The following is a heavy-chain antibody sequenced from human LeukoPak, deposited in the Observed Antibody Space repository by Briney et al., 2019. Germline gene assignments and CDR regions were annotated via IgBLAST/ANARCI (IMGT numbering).Heavy chain of an antibody. CDR1: GYTFTGYY. J-gene: IGHJ4*02. CDR2: INPNSGGT. Sequence: ASVKVSCKASGYTFTGYYMHWVRQAPGQGLEWMGWINPNSGGTNYAQKFQGRVTTTRDTSISTAYMELSSLRSEDTAVYYCATHLRYGDARIFDYWGQGTLVTVSS. CDR3: ATHLRYGDARIFDY. V-gene: IGHV1-2*02. D-gene: IGHD4-17*01.